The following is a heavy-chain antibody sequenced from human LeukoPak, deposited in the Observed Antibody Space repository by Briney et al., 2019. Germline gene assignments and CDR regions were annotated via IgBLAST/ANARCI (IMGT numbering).Heavy chain of an antibody. CDR2: IIPIFGTA. D-gene: IGHD4-17*01. CDR1: GGTFISYA. CDR3: ARTTVTTESGFGY. Sequence: ASVKVSCKASGGTFISYAISWVRQAPGQGLEWMGGIIPIFGTANYAQKFQGRVTITADESTSTAYMELSSLRSEDTAVYYCARTTVTTESGFGYWGQGTLVTVSS. J-gene: IGHJ4*02. V-gene: IGHV1-69*01.